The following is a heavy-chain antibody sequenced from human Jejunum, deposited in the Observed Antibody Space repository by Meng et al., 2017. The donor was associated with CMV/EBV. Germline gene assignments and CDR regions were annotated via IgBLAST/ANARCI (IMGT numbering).Heavy chain of an antibody. CDR2: IYSGGDR. CDR1: GFTVKGNY. D-gene: IGHD3-3*01. J-gene: IGHJ4*02. V-gene: IGHV3-66*02. Sequence: LRLSCAFSGFTVKGNYMLWVRQSPGKGLECVSVIYSGGDRYYADSVKGRFTISRDNSKNTLYLQMDSLRAEDTAVYYCAKDFAPQYWGQGTLVTVSS. CDR3: AKDFAPQY.